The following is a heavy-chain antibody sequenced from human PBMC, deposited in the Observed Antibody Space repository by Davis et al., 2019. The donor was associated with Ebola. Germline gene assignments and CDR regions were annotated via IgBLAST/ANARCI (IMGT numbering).Heavy chain of an antibody. CDR3: AKGDYDFWSGYKAGRYGMDV. CDR1: GFTFSDYW. D-gene: IGHD3-3*01. J-gene: IGHJ6*02. V-gene: IGHV3-7*01. CDR2: IKQDGSEK. Sequence: GGSLRLSCAASGFTFSDYWMSWVRQAPGKGLEWVANIKQDGSEKYYVDSVKGRFTISRDNPKNTLYLQMNSLRAEDTAVYYCAKGDYDFWSGYKAGRYGMDVWGQGTTVTVSS.